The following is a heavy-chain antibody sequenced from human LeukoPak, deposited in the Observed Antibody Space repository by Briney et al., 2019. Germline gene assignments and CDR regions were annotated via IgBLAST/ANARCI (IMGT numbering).Heavy chain of an antibody. Sequence: GGSLRLSCAASGFTVRNYYLSWVRQAPGKGLEWVSVIYSGGSTYYADSVEGRFTISRDNSKNTLYLQMNSLRVEDTAVYYCARDLAWGAFVYWGQGTLVTVSS. V-gene: IGHV3-53*01. J-gene: IGHJ4*02. CDR1: GFTVRNYY. CDR3: ARDLAWGAFVY. CDR2: IYSGGST. D-gene: IGHD7-27*01.